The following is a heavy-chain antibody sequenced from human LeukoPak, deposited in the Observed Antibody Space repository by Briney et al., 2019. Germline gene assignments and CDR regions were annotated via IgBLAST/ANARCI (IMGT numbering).Heavy chain of an antibody. Sequence: SETLSLTCTVSGGSISSYYWSWIRQPPGKGLEWIGYIHYSGSTNYNPSLKSRVTISVDTSKNQFSLKLRSVTAADTAVYYCARGPYSSSWLYFDYWGQGTLVTVSS. CDR1: GGSISSYY. V-gene: IGHV4-59*01. D-gene: IGHD6-13*01. CDR3: ARGPYSSSWLYFDY. J-gene: IGHJ4*02. CDR2: IHYSGST.